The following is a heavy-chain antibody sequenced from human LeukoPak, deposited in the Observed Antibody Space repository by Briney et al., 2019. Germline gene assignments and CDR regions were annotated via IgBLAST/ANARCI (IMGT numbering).Heavy chain of an antibody. CDR1: GYTLTELS. D-gene: IGHD3-3*01. J-gene: IGHJ4*02. Sequence: GASVKVSCKVSGYTLTELSMHWVRQAPGKGLEWMGGFDPEDGETIYAQKFQGRVTMTEDTSTDTAYMELSSLRSEDTAVYYCATVTIFGVVPPDEMFDHWGQGTLVTVSS. CDR3: ATVTIFGVVPPDEMFDH. V-gene: IGHV1-24*01. CDR2: FDPEDGET.